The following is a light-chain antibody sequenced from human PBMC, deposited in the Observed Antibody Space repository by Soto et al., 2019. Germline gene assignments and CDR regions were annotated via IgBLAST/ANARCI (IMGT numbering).Light chain of an antibody. V-gene: IGKV3-15*01. Sequence: EIVMTQSPATLSLSPGESGTLSCRASQSVSSNLAWYQQKTGQAPRLLIYGESSRVTGLPDRFSGSGSGTELNLTLSSLQAEDSATYYCQQSFIAPWTCGQGTKVDIK. CDR2: GES. CDR1: QSVSSN. J-gene: IGKJ1*01. CDR3: QQSFIAPWT.